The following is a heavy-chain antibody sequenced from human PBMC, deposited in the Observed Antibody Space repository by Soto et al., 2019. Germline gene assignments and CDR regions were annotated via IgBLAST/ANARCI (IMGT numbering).Heavy chain of an antibody. J-gene: IGHJ5*02. Sequence: QLQLQESGPGLVKPSETLSLTCTVSGGSISSSSYYWGWIRQPPGKGLEWIGSIYYSGSTYYNPSLKSRVTISVDTSKNQFSLKLSSVTAADTAVYYCASAGDYGGNLRWFDPWGQGTLVTVSS. CDR2: IYYSGST. CDR3: ASAGDYGGNLRWFDP. V-gene: IGHV4-39*01. D-gene: IGHD4-17*01. CDR1: GGSISSSSYY.